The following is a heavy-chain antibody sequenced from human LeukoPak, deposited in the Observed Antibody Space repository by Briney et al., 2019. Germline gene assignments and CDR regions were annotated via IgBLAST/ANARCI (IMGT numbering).Heavy chain of an antibody. CDR2: INPSGGSR. V-gene: IGHV1-46*01. J-gene: IGHJ6*04. D-gene: IGHD4-17*01. CDR3: AREYGPSGPYYGMDV. Sequence: ASVKVSCKASGYTFTSYYMHWVRQAPGQGLEWMGIINPSGGSRSYAQKLQGRVTMTRDTSTSTVYMELSSLRSEDTAVYYCAREYGPSGPYYGMDVWGKGTTVTVSS. CDR1: GYTFTSYY.